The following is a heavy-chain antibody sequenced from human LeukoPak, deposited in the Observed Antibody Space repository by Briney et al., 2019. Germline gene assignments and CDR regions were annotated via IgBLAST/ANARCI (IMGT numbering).Heavy chain of an antibody. CDR3: ARDDFGDYVPFDY. D-gene: IGHD4-17*01. CDR2: INPNSGGT. Sequence: ASVKVSCKASGYTFTGYYMHWVRQAPGQGLEWMGWINPNSGGTNYAQKFQGRVTMTRDTSISTAYMELSRLRSDDTAMYYCARDDFGDYVPFDYWGQGTLVTVSS. V-gene: IGHV1-2*02. J-gene: IGHJ4*02. CDR1: GYTFTGYY.